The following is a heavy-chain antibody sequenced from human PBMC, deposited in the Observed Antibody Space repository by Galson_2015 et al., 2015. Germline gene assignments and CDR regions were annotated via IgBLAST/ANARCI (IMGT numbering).Heavy chain of an antibody. CDR1: GYAFTNYG. CDR2: ISPSNADT. CDR3: ARALGFWSGYSDY. Sequence: SVKVSCKASGYAFTNYGISWVRQAPGQGLEWMGWISPSNADTNYAQNLQGRVTMTTDTSTSTAYMELVSLRSDDTAVYYCARALGFWSGYSDYWGQGTQVSVSS. J-gene: IGHJ4*02. D-gene: IGHD3-3*01. V-gene: IGHV1-18*01.